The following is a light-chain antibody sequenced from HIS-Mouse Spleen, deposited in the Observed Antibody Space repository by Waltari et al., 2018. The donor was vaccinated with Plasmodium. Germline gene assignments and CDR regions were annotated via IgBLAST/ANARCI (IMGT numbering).Light chain of an antibody. CDR3: QQYYSTPPYT. J-gene: IGKJ2*01. Sequence: DIVMTQSPDSLAVSLGARATIHCKSRQSVLYSSNNKNYLAWYQQKPGQPPKLLIYWASTRESGVPDRFSGSGSGTDFTLTISSLQAEDVAVYYCQQYYSTPPYTFGQGTKLEIK. CDR1: QSVLYSSNNKNY. CDR2: WAS. V-gene: IGKV4-1*01.